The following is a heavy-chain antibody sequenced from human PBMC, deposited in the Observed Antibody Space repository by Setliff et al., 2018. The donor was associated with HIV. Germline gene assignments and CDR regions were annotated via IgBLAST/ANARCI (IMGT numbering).Heavy chain of an antibody. D-gene: IGHD3-10*01. V-gene: IGHV4-38-2*01. J-gene: IGHJ4*02. CDR3: VSQPESRWQIEY. CDR2: VSHSGNT. CDR1: GYSISRGYF. Sequence: PSETLSLTCAVSGYSISRGYFWVWVRQPPGKGLEWIGSVSHSGNTDYNISLKSRVTISIDNSNNHFSQKLRSVTAADTAVYYCVSQPESRWQIEYWGQGTLVTVSS.